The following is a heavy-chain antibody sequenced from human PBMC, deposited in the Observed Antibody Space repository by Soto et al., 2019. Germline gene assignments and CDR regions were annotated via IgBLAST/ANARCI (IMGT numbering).Heavy chain of an antibody. V-gene: IGHV1-2*04. D-gene: IGHD1-26*01. CDR3: ARDGILGPTSDALDI. J-gene: IGHJ3*02. CDR2: INPNSGGT. CDR1: GESINGYY. Sequence: ASVKVRCKASGESINGYYMRWVQQANRHGLEWMGWINPNSGGTKYAQKFQGWVTMTRDTSISTAYMELSRLRSDDTAVYYCARDGILGPTSDALDIRGQGTTVTVSS.